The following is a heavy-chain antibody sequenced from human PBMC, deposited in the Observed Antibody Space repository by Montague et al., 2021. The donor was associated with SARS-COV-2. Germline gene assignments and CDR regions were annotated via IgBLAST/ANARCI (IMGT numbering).Heavy chain of an antibody. CDR1: GGSISSYS. V-gene: IGHV4-59*08. D-gene: IGHD3-9*01. J-gene: IGHJ6*02. CDR3: ARLGLGGYDILTGYYQSGMDV. Sequence: SETLSLTCAVSGGSISSYSWSWIRQPPGKGLEWIGSIFYSGSTNYNPSLKSRATISVDTPKKQFSPKLSSVTAADTAVYYCARLGLGGYDILTGYYQSGMDVWGQGTTVTVSS. CDR2: IFYSGST.